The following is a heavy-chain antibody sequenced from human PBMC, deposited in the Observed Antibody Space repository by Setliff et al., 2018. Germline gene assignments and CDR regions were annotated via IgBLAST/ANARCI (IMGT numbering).Heavy chain of an antibody. CDR1: GYTFSDYG. J-gene: IGHJ4*02. CDR2: ISIYTGNA. D-gene: IGHD2-2*01. CDR3: SRLVRYCTTTSCQRLSGGEY. Sequence: ASVKVSCKASGYTFSDYGITWVRQAPGQGLEWMGWISIYTGNAYYAHKLRGSVTMTTDTSTDTAYLELRSLRSDDTAVYYCSRLVRYCTTTSCQRLSGGEYWGQGTLVTVSS. V-gene: IGHV1-18*01.